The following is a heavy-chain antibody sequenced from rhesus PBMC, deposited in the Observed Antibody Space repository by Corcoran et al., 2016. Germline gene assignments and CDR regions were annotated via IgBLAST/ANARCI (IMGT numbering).Heavy chain of an antibody. Sequence: EVQLVEYGGGLVHPGGSLCLSCAASGFTVSDSALSWVRQASGKGLEWVGYSRSKYNNYATEYAASVKGRFTISRDDSKNTLYLQMSSPKTEDTAVYYCTTDFPYSGSPDWYFDLWGPGTPITISS. D-gene: IGHD6-25*01. CDR3: TTDFPYSGSPDWYFDL. CDR2: SRSKYNNYAT. V-gene: IGHV3-186*02. CDR1: GFTVSDSA. J-gene: IGHJ2*01.